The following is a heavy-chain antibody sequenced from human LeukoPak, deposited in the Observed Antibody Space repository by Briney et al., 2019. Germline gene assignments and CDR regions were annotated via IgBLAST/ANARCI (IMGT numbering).Heavy chain of an antibody. CDR3: ARESYSSSWYADY. J-gene: IGHJ4*02. D-gene: IGHD6-13*01. Sequence: PSETLSLTCTVSGDSISGHYWYWIRQTPGKGLEWIGYIYYSGTTNYNPSLKSRVTISLDTSKNQFSLKLSSVTAADTAVYYCARESYSSSWYADYWGQGTLVTVSS. CDR1: GDSISGHY. V-gene: IGHV4-59*11. CDR2: IYYSGTT.